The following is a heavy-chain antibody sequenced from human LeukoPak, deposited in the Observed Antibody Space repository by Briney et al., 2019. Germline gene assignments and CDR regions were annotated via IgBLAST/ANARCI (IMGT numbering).Heavy chain of an antibody. CDR3: ARGYGSGSYST. J-gene: IGHJ5*02. V-gene: IGHV4-4*07. CDR1: GVSTSSGY. D-gene: IGHD3-10*01. Sequence: SETLSLTCTVSGVSTSSGYWSWIRQPAGKGLEWMGRISTSLPTYYNPSLKSRVAMSLDTSENHFSLRLNSVAAADTAVYYCARGYGSGSYSTWGQGTLVTVSS. CDR2: ISTSLPT.